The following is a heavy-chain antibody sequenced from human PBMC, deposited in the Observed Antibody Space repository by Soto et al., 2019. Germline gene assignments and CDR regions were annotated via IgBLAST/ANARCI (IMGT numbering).Heavy chain of an antibody. CDR3: AKSSGGRFRNYFDY. CDR2: ISWNSGSI. J-gene: IGHJ4*02. CDR1: GFTFSSYA. D-gene: IGHD2-15*01. V-gene: IGHV3-9*01. Sequence: GGSLRLSCAASGFTFSSYAMSWVRQAPGKGLEWVSGISWNSGSIGYADSVKGRFTISRDNAKNSLYLQMNSLRAEDTALYYCAKSSGGRFRNYFDYWGQGTLVTVSS.